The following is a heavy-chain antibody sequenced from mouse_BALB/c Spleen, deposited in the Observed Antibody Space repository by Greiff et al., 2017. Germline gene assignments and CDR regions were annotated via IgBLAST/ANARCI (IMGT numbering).Heavy chain of an antibody. J-gene: IGHJ4*01. V-gene: IGHV2-6-7*01. Sequence: QVQLKESGPGLVAPSQSLSITCTVSGFSLTGYGVNWVRQPPGKGLEWLGMIWGDGSTDYNSALKSRLSISKDNSKSQVFLKMNSLQTDDTARYYCARDLPKGNYEGYYAMDYWGQGTSVTVSS. CDR1: GFSLTGYG. CDR3: ARDLPKGNYEGYYAMDY. CDR2: IWGDGST. D-gene: IGHD2-1*01.